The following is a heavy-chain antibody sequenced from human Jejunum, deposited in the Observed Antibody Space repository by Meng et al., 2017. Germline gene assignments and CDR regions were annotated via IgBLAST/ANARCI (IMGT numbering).Heavy chain of an antibody. CDR2: IYYSGST. CDR3: ASRQSSGSYDFDY. CDR1: GGSISRSNW. Sequence: SETPSLTCAVSGGSISRSNWWSWVRRPPGKGLEWIGEIYYSGSTNYNPSLKSRISVSMDKSKNQFSLNLSSVTAADTAVYYCASRQSSGSYDFDYWGQGTLVTVSS. J-gene: IGHJ4*02. V-gene: IGHV4-4*02. D-gene: IGHD6-19*01.